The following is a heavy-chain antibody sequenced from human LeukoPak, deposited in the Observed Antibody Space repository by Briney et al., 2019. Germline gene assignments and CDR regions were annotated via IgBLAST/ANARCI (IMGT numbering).Heavy chain of an antibody. CDR1: GFTFEDYA. D-gene: IGHD3-10*01. J-gene: IGHJ4*02. Sequence: PGGSLRLSCAASGFTFEDYAMHWVRQAPGKGLEWVSGISWNSGDIGYADSVKGRFTVSRDNAKNSLFLQMNGLRPDDTALYYCAKGVVRRALYFDYWGQGTPVTVSS. CDR2: ISWNSGDI. CDR3: AKGVVRRALYFDY. V-gene: IGHV3-9*01.